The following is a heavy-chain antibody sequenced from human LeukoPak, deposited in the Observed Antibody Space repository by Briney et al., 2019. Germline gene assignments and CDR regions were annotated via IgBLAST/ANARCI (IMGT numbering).Heavy chain of an antibody. CDR1: GFSFSTYW. Sequence: GGSLRLSCAASGFSFSTYWMHWVRQAPGKGLVWVSRINSDGSSTSYADSVKGRFTISRDNAKNTLYLQMNSLRAEDTAVYYCARGYCSSTSCYSADWGQGTLVTDSS. V-gene: IGHV3-74*01. D-gene: IGHD2-2*01. J-gene: IGHJ4*02. CDR2: INSDGSST. CDR3: ARGYCSSTSCYSAD.